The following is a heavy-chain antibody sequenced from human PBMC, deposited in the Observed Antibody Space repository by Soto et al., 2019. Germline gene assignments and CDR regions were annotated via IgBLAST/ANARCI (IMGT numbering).Heavy chain of an antibody. V-gene: IGHV4-61*01. CDR2: TYNSGNT. J-gene: IGHJ4*02. CDR1: GDSVSSDHFF. D-gene: IGHD6-13*01. Sequence: SETLSLTCTVSGDSVSSDHFFWTWFRQPPGKGLEWIGYTYNSGNTYYTPSLKSRVTISVDTSKNQFSLKVASVTSADTAVYYCARGNVAAAGIVFIWGQGALVTVSS. CDR3: ARGNVAAAGIVFI.